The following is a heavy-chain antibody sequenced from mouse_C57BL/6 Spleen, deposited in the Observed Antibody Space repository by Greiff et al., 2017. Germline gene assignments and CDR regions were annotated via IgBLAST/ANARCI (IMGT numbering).Heavy chain of an antibody. CDR2: IDPSDSYT. Sequence: QVQLQQPGAELVMPGASVKLSCKASGYTFTSYWMHWVKQRPGQGLEWIGEIDPSDSYTNYNQKFKGKSTLTVDKSSSTAYMQLSSLTSEDSAVYYGARWYYYGSSPYYFDYWGQGTTLTVSS. V-gene: IGHV1-69*01. D-gene: IGHD1-1*01. CDR1: GYTFTSYW. CDR3: ARWYYYGSSPYYFDY. J-gene: IGHJ2*01.